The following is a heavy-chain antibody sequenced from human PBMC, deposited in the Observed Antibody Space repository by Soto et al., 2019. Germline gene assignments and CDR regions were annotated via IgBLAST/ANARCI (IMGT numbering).Heavy chain of an antibody. Sequence: GGSLRLSCAASGFTFSSYAMSWVRQAPGKGLEWVSAISGSGGSTYYADSVKGRFTISRDNSKNTLYLQMNSLRAEDTAVYYCAKGGQWLVHYYYYGMDVWGQGTTVTVSS. CDR2: ISGSGGST. J-gene: IGHJ6*02. CDR3: AKGGQWLVHYYYYGMDV. CDR1: GFTFSSYA. V-gene: IGHV3-23*01. D-gene: IGHD6-19*01.